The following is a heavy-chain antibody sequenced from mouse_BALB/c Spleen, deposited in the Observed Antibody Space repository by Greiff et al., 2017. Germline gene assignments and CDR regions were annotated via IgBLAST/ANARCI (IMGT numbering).Heavy chain of an antibody. Sequence: VKLVESGPGLVAPSQSLSITCTVSGFSLTSYGVHWVRQPPGKGLEWLGVIWAGGSTNYNSALMSRLSISKDNSKSQVFLKMNSLQTDDTAMYYCARDRGFYAMDYWGQGTSVTVSS. J-gene: IGHJ4*01. CDR1: GFSLTSYG. CDR2: IWAGGST. D-gene: IGHD3-3*01. V-gene: IGHV2-9*02. CDR3: ARDRGFYAMDY.